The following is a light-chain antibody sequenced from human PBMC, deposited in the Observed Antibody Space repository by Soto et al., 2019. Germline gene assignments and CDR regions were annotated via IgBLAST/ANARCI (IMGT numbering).Light chain of an antibody. Sequence: DIQMTKSPSSVSASVGDRVTITCRASQGVSSWLAWYQQKPAKAPKLLIYAVSSLQSGVPARFSGSGSGTDFTLTISSLQPDDFATYYCQQANGFPVTFGGGPRVEIK. CDR2: AVS. J-gene: IGKJ4*01. V-gene: IGKV1-12*01. CDR1: QGVSSW. CDR3: QQANGFPVT.